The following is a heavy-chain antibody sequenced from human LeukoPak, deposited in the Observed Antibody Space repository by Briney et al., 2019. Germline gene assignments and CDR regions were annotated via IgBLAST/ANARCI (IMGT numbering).Heavy chain of an antibody. CDR1: GYTFTSYY. J-gene: IGHJ3*02. CDR2: INPSGGST. CDR3: ATNKYYYDSSGYSAFDI. V-gene: IGHV1-46*01. D-gene: IGHD3-22*01. Sequence: ASVKVSCKASGYTFTSYYMHWVRQAPGQGLEWMGIINPSGGSTSYAQKFQGRVTMTRDTSTSTVYMELSSLRPEDTAVYYCATNKYYYDSSGYSAFDIWGQGTMVTVSS.